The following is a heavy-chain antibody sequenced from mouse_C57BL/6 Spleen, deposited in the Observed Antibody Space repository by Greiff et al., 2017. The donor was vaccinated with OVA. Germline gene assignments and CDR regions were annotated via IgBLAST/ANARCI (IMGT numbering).Heavy chain of an antibody. D-gene: IGHD1-1*01. CDR1: GFTFGDYG. J-gene: IGHJ1*03. Sequence: EVMLVESGGGLVKPGGCLKLSCAASGFTFGDYGMHWVRQAPEKGLDWVAYINSGSSPIYYADTVKGRFTISRDNAKNTLFLQMTSLRSEDTARYYCARRGRDGYFDVWGTGTTVTVSS. V-gene: IGHV5-17*01. CDR3: ARRGRDGYFDV. CDR2: INSGSSPI.